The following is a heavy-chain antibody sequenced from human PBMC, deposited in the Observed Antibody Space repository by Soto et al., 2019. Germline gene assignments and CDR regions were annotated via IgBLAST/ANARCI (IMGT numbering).Heavy chain of an antibody. CDR1: GFPFSGYW. J-gene: IGHJ6*03. Sequence: PGGSLRLSCAASGFPFSGYWMHWVRQAPGKGLLWVSRMNSDGSKINYADSVKGRFTISRDNAENTVYLQMNSLRAEDTAVYYGEGEGKKEGNYYRGAGGKGPRVTVSS. CDR3: EGEGKKEGNYYRGA. D-gene: IGHD3-10*01. V-gene: IGHV3-74*01. CDR2: MNSDGSKI.